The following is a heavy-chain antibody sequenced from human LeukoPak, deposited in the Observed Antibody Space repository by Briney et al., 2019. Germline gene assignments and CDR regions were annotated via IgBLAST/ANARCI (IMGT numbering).Heavy chain of an antibody. CDR2: FDPEDGET. Sequence: AASVKVSCKVSGYTLTELSMHWVRQAPGKGLEWMGGFDPEDGETIYAQKFQGRVTMTEDTSTDTAYMELSSLRSEDTAVYCCATEYYYDSSGPTPLDYWGQGTLVTVSS. CDR3: ATEYYYDSSGPTPLDY. J-gene: IGHJ4*02. CDR1: GYTLTELS. V-gene: IGHV1-24*01. D-gene: IGHD3-22*01.